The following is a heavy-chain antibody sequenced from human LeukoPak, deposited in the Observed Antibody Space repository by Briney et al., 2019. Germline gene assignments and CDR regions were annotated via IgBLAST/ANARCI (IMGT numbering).Heavy chain of an antibody. CDR2: MNPNSGNT. V-gene: IGHV1-8*01. CDR3: ERDARGAAAADDPFDM. J-gene: IGHJ3*02. D-gene: IGHD6-13*01. Sequence: GASVKVSCKASGYTFTSSDINWVRQAAGQGLEWMGWMNPNSGNTGYAQKFQGRVTMTRDSSINTAYMELGSLGSDDTAVYYCERDARGAAAADDPFDMWGQGTMVIVSS. CDR1: GYTFTSSD.